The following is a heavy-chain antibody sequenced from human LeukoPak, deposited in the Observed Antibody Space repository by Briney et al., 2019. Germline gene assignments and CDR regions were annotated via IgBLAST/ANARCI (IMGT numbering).Heavy chain of an antibody. CDR3: AKGGYSISAALGY. CDR2: LSASGGTT. J-gene: IGHJ4*02. Sequence: GGSLRLSCGASGFIFSSNAMSWVRQVPGKGLEWVSRLSASGGTTYYADSVKGRFTISRDNSKNMLYLQMNSLRAEDTAVYYCAKGGYSISAALGYWGQGTLVTVSS. V-gene: IGHV3-23*01. D-gene: IGHD6-6*01. CDR1: GFIFSSNA.